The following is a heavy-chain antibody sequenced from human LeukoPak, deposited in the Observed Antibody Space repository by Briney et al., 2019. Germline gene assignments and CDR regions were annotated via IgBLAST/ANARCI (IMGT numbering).Heavy chain of an antibody. CDR3: AKGLGVASLIVDALDM. CDR1: GFTFHDYA. Sequence: GGSLRLSCAASGFTFHDYAMHWVRQVPGKGLEWVSGTTWNSGSVLYADSVGGRFTISRDNAKNSLYLQMNSLRPEDMAFYYCAKGLGVASLIVDALDMWGQGTMVTV. CDR2: TTWNSGSV. J-gene: IGHJ3*02. V-gene: IGHV3-9*03. D-gene: IGHD3/OR15-3a*01.